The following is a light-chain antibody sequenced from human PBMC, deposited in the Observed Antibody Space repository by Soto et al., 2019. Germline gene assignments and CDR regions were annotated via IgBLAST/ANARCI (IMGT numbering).Light chain of an antibody. J-gene: IGKJ1*01. CDR2: DAS. Sequence: DIQMTQSPSSLSASVGARVTITCRASQSISFYLNWYQQKPGEAPKLLIYDASALPRGVPSRFSGSGSGTKFTLNIASLQPDDFATYYCQQYETFSGTFGPGTKV. V-gene: IGKV1-5*01. CDR1: QSISFY. CDR3: QQYETFSGT.